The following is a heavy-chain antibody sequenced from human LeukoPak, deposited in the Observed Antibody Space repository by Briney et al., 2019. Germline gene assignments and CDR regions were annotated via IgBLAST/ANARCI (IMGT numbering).Heavy chain of an antibody. J-gene: IGHJ4*02. CDR1: GFTFSAYA. D-gene: IGHD2-21*02. CDR2: ISGRADNT. CDR3: ARDWTAISY. Sequence: PGGSLRLSCAASGFTFSAYAMTWVRQAPGRGLEWVSAISGRADNTYYADSVEGRFIISRDNSKNTLFLQMNSLRAEDTAVYYCARDWTAISYWGQGTLVTVST. V-gene: IGHV3-23*01.